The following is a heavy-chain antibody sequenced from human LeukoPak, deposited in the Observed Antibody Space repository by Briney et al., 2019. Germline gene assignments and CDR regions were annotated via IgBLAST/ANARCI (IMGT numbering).Heavy chain of an antibody. J-gene: IGHJ3*02. CDR3: ARSGYYSSDAFDI. Sequence: SETLSLTCTVSGGSISSYYWSWIRKPPGKGLEWVGYIYYSGSTNYNPSLQSRVTISVDTSKNQFSLKLSSVTAADTAVYYCARSGYYSSDAFDIWGQGTMVTVSS. D-gene: IGHD3-22*01. CDR1: GGSISSYY. V-gene: IGHV4-59*01. CDR2: IYYSGST.